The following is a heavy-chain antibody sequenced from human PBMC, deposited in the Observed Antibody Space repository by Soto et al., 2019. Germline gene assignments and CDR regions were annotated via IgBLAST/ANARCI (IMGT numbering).Heavy chain of an antibody. CDR1: GGSISSYY. Sequence: PSETLPLTCTVSGGSISSYYWSWIRQPPGKGLEWIGYIYYSGSTNYNPSLKSRVTISVDTSKNQFSLKLSSVTAADTAVYYCARESGRFGELPYFDYWGQGTLVTVSS. CDR2: IYYSGST. CDR3: ARESGRFGELPYFDY. D-gene: IGHD3-10*01. J-gene: IGHJ4*02. V-gene: IGHV4-59*01.